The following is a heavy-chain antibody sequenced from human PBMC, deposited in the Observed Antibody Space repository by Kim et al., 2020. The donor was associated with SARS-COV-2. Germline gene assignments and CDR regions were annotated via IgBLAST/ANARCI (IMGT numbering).Heavy chain of an antibody. V-gene: IGHV4-39*07. CDR3: ASLPYYYDSSGYYYPEY. J-gene: IGHJ4*02. Sequence: SETLSLTCTVSGGSISSSSYYWGWIRQPPGKGLEWIGSIYYSGSTYYNPSLKSRVTISVDTSKNQFSLKLSSVTAADTAVYYCASLPYYYDSSGYYYPEYWGQGTLVTVSS. CDR2: IYYSGST. CDR1: GGSISSSSYY. D-gene: IGHD3-22*01.